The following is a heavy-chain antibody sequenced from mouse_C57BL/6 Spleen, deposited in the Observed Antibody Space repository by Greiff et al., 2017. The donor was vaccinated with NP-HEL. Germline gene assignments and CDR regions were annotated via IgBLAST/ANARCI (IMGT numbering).Heavy chain of an antibody. CDR3: AREGYLDY. Sequence: EVKLMESEGGLVQPGSSMKLSCTASGFTFSDYYMAWVRQVPEKGLEWVANINYDGSSTYYLDSLKSRFIISRDNAKNILYLQMSSLKSEDTATYYCAREGYLDYWGQGTTLTVSS. CDR1: GFTFSDYY. J-gene: IGHJ2*01. CDR2: INYDGSST. V-gene: IGHV5-16*01.